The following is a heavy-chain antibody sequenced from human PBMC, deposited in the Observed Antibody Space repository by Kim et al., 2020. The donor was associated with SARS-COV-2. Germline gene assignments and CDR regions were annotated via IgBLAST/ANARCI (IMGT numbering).Heavy chain of an antibody. CDR1: GDSVSSNSAA. Sequence: SQTLSLTCAISGDSVSSNSAAWNWIRQSPSRGLEWLGRTYYRSKWYNDYAVSVKSRITINPDTSKNQFSLQLNSVTPEDTAVYYYARATLYQAAAGSGNFDYWGQGTLVTVSS. CDR2: TYYRSKWYN. CDR3: ARATLYQAAAGSGNFDY. D-gene: IGHD6-13*01. J-gene: IGHJ4*02. V-gene: IGHV6-1*01.